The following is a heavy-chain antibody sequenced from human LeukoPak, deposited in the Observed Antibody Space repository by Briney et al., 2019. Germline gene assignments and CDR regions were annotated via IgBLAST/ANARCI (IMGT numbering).Heavy chain of an antibody. D-gene: IGHD2-2*02. Sequence: KAGGSLRLSCAASGFTFSNYWMHWVRQAPGKGLEWVSSISSSSSYIYYADSVKGRFTISRDNAKNSLYLQMNSLRAEDTAVYYCAREYCSSTSCYTYDYWGQGTLVTVSS. CDR1: GFTFSNYW. CDR2: ISSSSSYI. CDR3: AREYCSSTSCYTYDY. V-gene: IGHV3-21*01. J-gene: IGHJ4*02.